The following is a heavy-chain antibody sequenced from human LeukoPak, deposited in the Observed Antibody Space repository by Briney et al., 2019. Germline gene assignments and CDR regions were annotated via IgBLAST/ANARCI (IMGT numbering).Heavy chain of an antibody. CDR3: ARRRDYYDSSGYFYFDY. CDR1: GGSISSYY. V-gene: IGHV4-34*01. CDR2: INHSGST. J-gene: IGHJ4*02. D-gene: IGHD3-22*01. Sequence: ETLSLTCTVSGGSISSYYWSWIRQPPGKGLEWIGEINHSGSTNYNPSLKSRVTISVDTSKNQFSLKLSSVTAADTAVYYCARRRDYYDSSGYFYFDYWGQGTLVTVSS.